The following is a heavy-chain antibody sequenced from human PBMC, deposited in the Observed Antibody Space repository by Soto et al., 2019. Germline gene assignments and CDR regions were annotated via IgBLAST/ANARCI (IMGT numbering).Heavy chain of an antibody. V-gene: IGHV1-3*04. J-gene: IGHJ4*02. CDR1: GGTFSIYT. CDR2: INTDNGKT. CDR3: AVCPTRIY. Sequence: ASVKVSCKASGGTFSIYTISWVRQAPGQRLEWMGWINTDNGKTEYSQKFQGRVTITRDTSASTAYMEVSSLRSEDTAVYYCAVCPTRIYWGQGTLVTVS.